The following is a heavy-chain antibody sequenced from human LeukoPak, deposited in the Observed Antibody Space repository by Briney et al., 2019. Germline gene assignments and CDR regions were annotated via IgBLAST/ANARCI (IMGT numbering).Heavy chain of an antibody. D-gene: IGHD3-22*01. CDR3: ARESYVTMIVGDY. V-gene: IGHV3-74*01. CDR2: MNSDGSST. Sequence: GGSLRLSCAGSGFTFSRYWMHWVRQAPGKGLVWVSRMNSDGSSTSYADSVKGRFTISRDNAKNSLYLQMNSLRAEDTAVYYCARESYVTMIVGDYWGQGTLVTVSS. J-gene: IGHJ4*02. CDR1: GFTFSRYW.